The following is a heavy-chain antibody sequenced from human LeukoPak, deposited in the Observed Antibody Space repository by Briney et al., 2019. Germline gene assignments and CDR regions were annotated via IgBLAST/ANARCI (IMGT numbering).Heavy chain of an antibody. V-gene: IGHV3-66*01. CDR1: GFTVSSNY. CDR2: MYSGGST. J-gene: IGHJ6*02. CDR3: AREQVVVGRGYYGMDV. Sequence: GGSLRLSCAASGFTVSSNYMNWVRQAPGKGLEWVSVMYSGGSTFYGDSVKGRFTISRDNSMNTLYLQMNSLRVDDTAVYYCAREQVVVGRGYYGMDVWGQGTTVSVSS. D-gene: IGHD2-2*01.